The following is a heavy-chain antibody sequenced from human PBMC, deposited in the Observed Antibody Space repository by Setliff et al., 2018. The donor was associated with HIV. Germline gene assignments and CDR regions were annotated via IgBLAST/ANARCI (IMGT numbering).Heavy chain of an antibody. J-gene: IGHJ4*02. V-gene: IGHV4-61*02. CDR3: ARARAITIIGYNFDS. CDR2: VQSNGDT. D-gene: IGHD6-25*01. CDR1: GDSIEGVGFS. Sequence: KPSETLSLTCDVSGDSIEGVGFSWSWLRQPAGKTLEWIGRVQSNGDTNYNPSLKSRVTISRDTSRNRFSLKLASLSAADTAVYYCARARAITIIGYNFDSWGQGTLVTVSS.